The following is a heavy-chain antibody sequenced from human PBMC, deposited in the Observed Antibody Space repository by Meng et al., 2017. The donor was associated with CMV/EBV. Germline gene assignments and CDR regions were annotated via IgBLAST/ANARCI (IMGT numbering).Heavy chain of an antibody. CDR2: IYYSGST. J-gene: IGHJ4*02. V-gene: IGHV4-59*01. CDR1: GGSISSYY. D-gene: IGHD2-2*01. CDR3: ARGIYCSSTSCYSDYFDY. Sequence: SETLSLTCTVSGGSISSYYWSWIRQPPGKGLEWSGYIYYSGSTNYNPSLKSRVTRSVDTSKNQLSLKLSAVTAADTAVYYCARGIYCSSTSCYSDYFDYRGQGTLVTVSS.